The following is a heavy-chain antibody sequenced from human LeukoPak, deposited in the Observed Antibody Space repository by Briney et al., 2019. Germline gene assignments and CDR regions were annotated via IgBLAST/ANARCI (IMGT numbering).Heavy chain of an antibody. CDR2: ISADTTRT. J-gene: IGHJ5*02. Sequence: ASVKVSCKVSGYTLTELSMHWVRQAPGKGLEWMGWISADTTRTIYTEKLQDRVTMTTDTSTSTTYMELRSLRSDDTAVYYCARDGLDYYGSGTYYPNYNWFDPWGQGTLVTVSS. D-gene: IGHD3-10*01. CDR1: GYTLTELS. CDR3: ARDGLDYYGSGTYYPNYNWFDP. V-gene: IGHV1-18*01.